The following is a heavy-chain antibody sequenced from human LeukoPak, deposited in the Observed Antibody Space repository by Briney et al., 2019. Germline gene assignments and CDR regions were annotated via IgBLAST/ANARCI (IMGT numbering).Heavy chain of an antibody. J-gene: IGHJ4*02. CDR3: ARYRQVLLPFES. CDR2: MNPNSGNT. D-gene: IGHD2-8*02. V-gene: IGHV1-8*01. Sequence: ASVKVSCKASGYTFTSYDINWVRQATGQGLEWMGWMNPNSGNTGYAQKFQGRVTMTRNTSISTAYMELSSLRSEDTAVYYCARYRQVLLPFESWGQGTLATVSS. CDR1: GYTFTSYD.